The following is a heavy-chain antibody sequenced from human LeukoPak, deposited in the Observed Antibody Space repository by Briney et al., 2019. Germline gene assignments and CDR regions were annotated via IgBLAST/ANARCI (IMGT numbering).Heavy chain of an antibody. J-gene: IGHJ4*02. CDR2: ISYDGSNK. Sequence: GGSLRLSCAASGFTFSSYGMHWVRQAPGKGLEWVAVISYDGSNKYYADSVKGRFTISRDNSKNTLYLQMNSLRAEDTAAYYCAKVGCSSTSCYVDDYWGQGTLVTVSS. V-gene: IGHV3-30*18. CDR3: AKVGCSSTSCYVDDY. D-gene: IGHD2-2*01. CDR1: GFTFSSYG.